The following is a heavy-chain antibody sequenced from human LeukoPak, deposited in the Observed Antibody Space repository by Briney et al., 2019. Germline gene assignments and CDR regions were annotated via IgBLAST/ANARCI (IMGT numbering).Heavy chain of an antibody. D-gene: IGHD7-27*01. Sequence: GSVTVSCKASGYTFTDYHMHWVRPAPGQGLEWMGWINPKSGGTNYVQKFQGRVTMTRDTSISTAYMELSSLSSDDTAVYYCVRIALANWERYYFDYWGESTLASVSS. V-gene: IGHV1-2*02. CDR2: INPKSGGT. CDR1: GYTFTDYH. CDR3: VRIALANWERYYFDY. J-gene: IGHJ4*01.